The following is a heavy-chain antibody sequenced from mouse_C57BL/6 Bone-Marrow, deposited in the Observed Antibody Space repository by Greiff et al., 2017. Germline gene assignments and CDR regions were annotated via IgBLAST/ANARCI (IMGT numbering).Heavy chain of an antibody. CDR3: TQATGY. J-gene: IGHJ2*01. V-gene: IGHV14-4*01. Sequence: VHVKQSGAELVRPGSSVKLSCTASVFNIKDDYMHWVKQRPEQGLEWIGWIDPENGDTEYASKFQGKATITADTSSNTAYLQLSSLTSEDTAVYYCTQATGYWGQGTTLTVSS. D-gene: IGHD3-2*02. CDR2: IDPENGDT. CDR1: VFNIKDDY.